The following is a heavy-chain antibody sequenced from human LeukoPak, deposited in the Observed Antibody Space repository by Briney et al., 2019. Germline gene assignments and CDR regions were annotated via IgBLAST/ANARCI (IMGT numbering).Heavy chain of an antibody. CDR3: AKPSRRGYSYGYAGNNWFDP. CDR2: ISGSGGST. Sequence: PGGSLRLSCAASGFTFSSYAMSWVRQAPGKGLEWVSAISGSGGSTYYADSVKGRFTISRDNSKNTLYLQMNSLRAEDTAVYYCAKPSRRGYSYGYAGNNWFDPWGQGTLVIISS. J-gene: IGHJ5*02. D-gene: IGHD5-18*01. V-gene: IGHV3-23*01. CDR1: GFTFSSYA.